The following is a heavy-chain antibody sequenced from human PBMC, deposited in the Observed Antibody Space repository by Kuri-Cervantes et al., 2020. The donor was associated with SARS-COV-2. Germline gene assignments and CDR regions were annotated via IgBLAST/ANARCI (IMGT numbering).Heavy chain of an antibody. CDR1: GFTFSSYG. Sequence: GESLKISCAASGFTFSSYGMHWVRQAPGKGLEWVAVMSYDGSNKYYADSVKGRFTISRDNSKNTLYLQMNSLRAEDTAVYYCAKDLGGYVGYWGQGTLVTVSS. D-gene: IGHD3-22*01. J-gene: IGHJ4*02. CDR2: MSYDGSNK. CDR3: AKDLGGYVGY. V-gene: IGHV3-30*18.